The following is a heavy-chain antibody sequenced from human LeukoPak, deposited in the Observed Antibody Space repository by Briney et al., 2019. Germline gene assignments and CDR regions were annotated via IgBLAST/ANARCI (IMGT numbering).Heavy chain of an antibody. CDR2: INTNTGNP. V-gene: IGHV7-4-1*02. CDR3: AITTYSSGCSY. Sequence: ASVKVSCKASGGTFSSYAISWVRQAPGQGLEWMGWINTNTGNPTYAQGFTGRFVFCLDTSVSTAYLQISSLKAEDTAVYYCAITTYSSGCSYWGQGTLVTVSS. D-gene: IGHD6-19*01. J-gene: IGHJ4*02. CDR1: GGTFSSYA.